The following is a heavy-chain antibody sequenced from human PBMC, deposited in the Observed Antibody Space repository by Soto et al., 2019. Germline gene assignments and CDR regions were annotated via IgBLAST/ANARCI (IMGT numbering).Heavy chain of an antibody. Sequence: QVQLVQSGAEVKKPGSSVKVSCKASGGTFSSYAISWVRQAPGQGLEWMGGIIPIFGTANYAQKFQGRVTITADESTITADMELSSLRSEETAVYYCARHPGGRGYYYGMDVWGQGTTVTVSS. V-gene: IGHV1-69*12. D-gene: IGHD2-15*01. CDR2: IIPIFGTA. J-gene: IGHJ6*02. CDR1: GGTFSSYA. CDR3: ARHPGGRGYYYGMDV.